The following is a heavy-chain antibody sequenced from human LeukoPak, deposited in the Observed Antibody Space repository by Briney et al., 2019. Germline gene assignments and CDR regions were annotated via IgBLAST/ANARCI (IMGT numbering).Heavy chain of an antibody. V-gene: IGHV3-53*01. CDR3: ARKNDLFNAAFDI. J-gene: IGHJ3*02. D-gene: IGHD2/OR15-2a*01. CDR1: GFTVSSNY. Sequence: GGSLRLSCAASGFTVSSNYMRWVRQAPGKGLEWVSADSVKGRFTISRDNSKNTLSLQMNSLRAEDTAVYYCARKNDLFNAAFDIWGQGTVVTVSS.